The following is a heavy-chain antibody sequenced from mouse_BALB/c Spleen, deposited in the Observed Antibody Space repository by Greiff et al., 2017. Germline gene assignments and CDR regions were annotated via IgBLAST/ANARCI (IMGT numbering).Heavy chain of an antibody. CDR1: GFTFSSFG. Sequence: EVKLVESGGGLVQPGGSRKLSCAASGFTFSSFGMHWVRQAPEKGLEWVAYISSGSSTIYYADTVKGRFTISRDNPKNTLFLQMTSLRSEDTAMYYCARRSTTAYYFDYWGQGTTLTVSS. D-gene: IGHD1-2*01. V-gene: IGHV5-17*02. CDR3: ARRSTTAYYFDY. J-gene: IGHJ2*01. CDR2: ISSGSSTI.